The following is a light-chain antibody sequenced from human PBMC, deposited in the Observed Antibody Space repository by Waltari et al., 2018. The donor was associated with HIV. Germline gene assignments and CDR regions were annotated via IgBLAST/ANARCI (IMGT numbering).Light chain of an antibody. CDR1: SVRTYY. CDR3: NSRDTTGHWF. CDR2: GKN. Sequence: SSELAQDPAVSVALGQTVRITCQGDSVRTYYASWYQQKPGQAPVLVFYGKNNRPSGIPERFSGSRSGDTASLTITGAQAEDEADYYCNSRDTTGHWFFGGGTKVTVL. V-gene: IGLV3-19*01. J-gene: IGLJ3*02.